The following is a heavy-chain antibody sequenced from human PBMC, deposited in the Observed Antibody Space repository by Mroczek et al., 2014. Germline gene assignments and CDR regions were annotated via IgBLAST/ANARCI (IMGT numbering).Heavy chain of an antibody. CDR3: ARGYCSSTSCYRYFDY. CDR1: GGSFSGYY. Sequence: QVQLVESGAGLLKPSETLSLTCAVYGGSFSGYYWSWIRQPPGKGLEWIGEINHSGSTNYNPSLKSRVTISVDTSKNQFSLKLSSVTAADTAVYYCARGYCSSTSCYRYFDYWGQGTLVTVSS. D-gene: IGHD2-2*01. J-gene: IGHJ4*02. V-gene: IGHV4-34*01. CDR2: INHSGST.